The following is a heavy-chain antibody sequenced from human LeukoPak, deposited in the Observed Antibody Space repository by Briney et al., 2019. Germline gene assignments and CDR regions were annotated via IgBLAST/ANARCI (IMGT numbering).Heavy chain of an antibody. CDR1: GGSNSSGGYY. D-gene: IGHD3-22*01. Sequence: SETLSLTCTVSGGSNSSGGYYWSWIRQHPGKGLEWIWYIYYSGSTYYNPSLKSRVTISVDTSKNQFSLKLSSVTAADTAVYYCARGTEGYYDSSGYLDYWGQGTLVTVSS. J-gene: IGHJ4*02. CDR3: ARGTEGYYDSSGYLDY. V-gene: IGHV4-31*03. CDR2: IYYSGST.